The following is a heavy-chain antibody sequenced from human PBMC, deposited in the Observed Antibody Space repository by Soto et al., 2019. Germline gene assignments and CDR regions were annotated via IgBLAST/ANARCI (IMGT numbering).Heavy chain of an antibody. D-gene: IGHD2-15*01. J-gene: IGHJ5*02. CDR3: ARDPLPYCSGGSCYYWFDP. V-gene: IGHV1-18*01. CDR2: ISAYNGNT. Sequence: ASVKVSCKASGYTFTSYGISWVRQAPGQVLEWMGWISAYNGNTNYAQKLQGRVTMTTDTSTSTAYMELRSLRSDDTAVYYCARDPLPYCSGGSCYYWFDPWGQGTLVTVSS. CDR1: GYTFTSYG.